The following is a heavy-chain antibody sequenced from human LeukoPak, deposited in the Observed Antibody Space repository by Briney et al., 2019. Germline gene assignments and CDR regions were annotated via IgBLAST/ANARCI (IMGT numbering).Heavy chain of an antibody. J-gene: IGHJ4*02. D-gene: IGHD5-12*01. Sequence: GGSLRLSCAASGFTFSSYSMNWVRQAPGKGLEWVSSISSSSSYIYYADSVKGRFTISRDNAKNSLYLQMNSLRAEDTAVYYCARDGVYSGCHDYWGLGTLVTVSS. CDR3: ARDGVYSGCHDY. V-gene: IGHV3-21*01. CDR2: ISSSSSYI. CDR1: GFTFSSYS.